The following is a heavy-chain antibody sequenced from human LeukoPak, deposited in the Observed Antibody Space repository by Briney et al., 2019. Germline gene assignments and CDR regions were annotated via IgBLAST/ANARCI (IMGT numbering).Heavy chain of an antibody. CDR1: GSTLSSYG. J-gene: IGHJ4*02. CDR3: AKDPYGGTYPSYFDY. Sequence: GGSLRLSCAASGSTLSSYGMNWVRQAPGKGLDWVAFLRYDGSTAFYEDSVKGRFTISRDSSKNTLYLQMNSLTPADTAIYYCAKDPYGGTYPSYFDYWGQGTLVTVSS. D-gene: IGHD1-26*01. CDR2: LRYDGSTA. V-gene: IGHV3-30*02.